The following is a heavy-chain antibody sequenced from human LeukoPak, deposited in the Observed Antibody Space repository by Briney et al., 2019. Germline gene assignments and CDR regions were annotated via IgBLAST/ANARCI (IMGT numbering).Heavy chain of an antibody. D-gene: IGHD4-17*01. CDR3: ARETFSTVTSATDAFDF. J-gene: IGHJ3*01. CDR1: GGSFSSFA. V-gene: IGHV1-69*06. Sequence: SVKVSCKASGGSFSSFAISWMRQAPGQGLEWMGGIIPIAATANYAQKFQDRVTITADKYRSTAYMELSRLKSDDTAMYYCARETFSTVTSATDAFDFWGQGTMVTVSS. CDR2: IIPIAATA.